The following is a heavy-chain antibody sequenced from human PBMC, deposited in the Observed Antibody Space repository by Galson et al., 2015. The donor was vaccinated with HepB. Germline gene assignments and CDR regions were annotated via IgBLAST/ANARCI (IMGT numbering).Heavy chain of an antibody. CDR2: IYYSGST. CDR3: ASAIGYCSGGSCYSDAFDI. V-gene: IGHV4-39*01. CDR1: GGSISSSSYY. Sequence: LSLTCTVSGGSISSSSYYWGWIRQPPGKGLEWIGSIYYSGSTYYNPSLKSRVTISVDTSKNQFSLKLSSVTAADTAVYYCASAIGYCSGGSCYSDAFDIWGQGTMVTVSS. D-gene: IGHD2-15*01. J-gene: IGHJ3*02.